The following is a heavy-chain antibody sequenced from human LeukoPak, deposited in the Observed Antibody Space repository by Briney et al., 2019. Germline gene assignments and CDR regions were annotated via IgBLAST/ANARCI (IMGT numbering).Heavy chain of an antibody. CDR1: GFTFSSYA. CDR3: AREWLVREDYYYYGMDV. V-gene: IGHV3-30-3*01. J-gene: IGHJ6*02. CDR2: ISYDGSNK. Sequence: GESLRLSCAASGFTFSSYAMHWVRQAPGKGLEWVAVISYDGSNKYYADSVKGRFTISRDNSKNTLYLQMNSLRAEDTAVYYCAREWLVREDYYYYGMDVWGQGTTVTVSS. D-gene: IGHD6-19*01.